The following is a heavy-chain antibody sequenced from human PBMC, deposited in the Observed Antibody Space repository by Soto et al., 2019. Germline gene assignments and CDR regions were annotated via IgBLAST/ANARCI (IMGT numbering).Heavy chain of an antibody. CDR3: ARSYRRYCSGGSCYSYYYYYMDV. D-gene: IGHD2-15*01. CDR2: IYYSGST. CDR1: GGSISSYY. V-gene: IGHV4-59*01. J-gene: IGHJ6*03. Sequence: SETLSLTCTVSGGSISSYYWSWIRQPPGKGLEWIGYIYYSGSTNYNPSLKSRVTISVDTSKNQFSLKLSSVTAADTAVYYCARSYRRYCSGGSCYSYYYYYMDVWGKGATVTVSS.